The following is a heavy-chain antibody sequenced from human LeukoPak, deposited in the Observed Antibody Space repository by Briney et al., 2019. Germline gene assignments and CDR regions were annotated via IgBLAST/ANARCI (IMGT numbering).Heavy chain of an antibody. Sequence: SETLSLTCTVSGGSISSYYWSWIRQPPGKGLEWIGYIYYSGSTNYNPSLKSRVTISVDTSKNQFSLKLSSVTAADTAVYYCARGASSGWYYFDYWGQGTLVTVSS. J-gene: IGHJ4*02. CDR1: GGSISSYY. D-gene: IGHD6-19*01. V-gene: IGHV4-59*01. CDR2: IYYSGST. CDR3: ARGASSGWYYFDY.